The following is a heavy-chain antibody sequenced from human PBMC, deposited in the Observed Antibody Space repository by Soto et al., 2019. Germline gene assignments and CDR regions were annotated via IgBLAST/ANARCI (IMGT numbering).Heavy chain of an antibody. CDR1: GGSISSSNW. D-gene: IGHD3-10*01. Sequence: SETLSLTCAVSGGSISSSNWWSWVRQPPGKGLEWIGEIYHSGSTNYNPSLKSRVTISVDKSKNQFSLKLSSVTAADTAVYYCARTHYYGSGSYYPYRGYYYYGMDVWGQGTTVTVSS. CDR3: ARTHYYGSGSYYPYRGYYYYGMDV. J-gene: IGHJ6*02. V-gene: IGHV4-4*02. CDR2: IYHSGST.